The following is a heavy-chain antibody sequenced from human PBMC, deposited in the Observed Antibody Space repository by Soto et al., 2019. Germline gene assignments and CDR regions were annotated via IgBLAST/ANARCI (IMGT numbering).Heavy chain of an antibody. CDR2: ISHSGTT. CDR1: GGSFSGNY. V-gene: IGHV4-34*01. CDR3: ARGHLPGGNTFYYDY. J-gene: IGHJ4*02. D-gene: IGHD2-15*01. Sequence: QVQLQQWGAGLLKPSETLSLTCTVYGGSFSGNYWSWIRQPPGMGLEWIGEISHSGTTNYNPSLISRVTISVDTSKNRYSLKLSSVTAADTAIYYCARGHLPGGNTFYYDYWGQGTLVTVSS.